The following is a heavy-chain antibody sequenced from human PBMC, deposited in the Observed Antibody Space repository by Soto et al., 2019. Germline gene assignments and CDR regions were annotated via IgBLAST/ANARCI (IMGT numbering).Heavy chain of an antibody. CDR2: ISSSSSYT. CDR1: GFTFSDYY. Sequence: GGSLRLSCAASGFTFSDYYMSWIRQAPGKGLEWVSYISSSSSYTNYADSVKGRFTISRDNAKNSLYLQMNSLRAEDTAVYYCAILRWLQFPWFDPWGQGTLVTVSS. V-gene: IGHV3-11*06. D-gene: IGHD5-12*01. J-gene: IGHJ5*02. CDR3: AILRWLQFPWFDP.